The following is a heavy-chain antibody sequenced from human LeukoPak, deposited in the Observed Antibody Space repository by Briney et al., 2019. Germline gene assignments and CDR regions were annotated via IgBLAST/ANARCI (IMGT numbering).Heavy chain of an antibody. CDR3: ARDIGDYYGSGSYWLL. D-gene: IGHD3-10*01. CDR1: GSSFIDYY. J-gene: IGHJ4*02. CDR2: VNPHSGGT. V-gene: IGHV1-2*02. Sequence: ASVKVSCKASGSSFIDYYIHWVRQAPGQGLEWMGWVNPHSGGTKFAQKFQGRVTMTRDTSINTAYMEVSSLRSDDTAVYYSARDIGDYYGSGSYWLLWGQGTLVTVAS.